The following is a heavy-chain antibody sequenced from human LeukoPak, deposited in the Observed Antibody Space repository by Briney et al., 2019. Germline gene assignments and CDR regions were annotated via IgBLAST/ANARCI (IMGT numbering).Heavy chain of an antibody. V-gene: IGHV1-69*04. CDR3: ARGVGELVGATTTSFDY. CDR1: GCPFTSYA. CDR2: IIPVLGIT. J-gene: IGHJ4*02. D-gene: IGHD1-26*01. Sequence: SVKLSCKASGCPFTSYAISWVRQAPGQGLEWMGRIIPVLGITDYAQKFQGRVTITADKSTSTAYMELSSLRSEDTAVYYCARGVGELVGATTTSFDYWGQGTLVTVSS.